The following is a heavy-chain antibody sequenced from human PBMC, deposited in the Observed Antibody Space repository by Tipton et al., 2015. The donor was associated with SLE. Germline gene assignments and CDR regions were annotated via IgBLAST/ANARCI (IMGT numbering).Heavy chain of an antibody. V-gene: IGHV4-59*01. J-gene: IGHJ4*02. D-gene: IGHD1-26*01. CDR3: ARLDGGATRFDY. CDR2: IYYSGST. CDR1: GGSISGYY. Sequence: LRLSCTVSGGSISGYYWSWIRQPPGKGLEWIGYIYYSGSTNYNPSLKSRVTISVDTSKNQFSLKLSSVTAADTAVYYCARLDGGATRFDYWGQGTLVTVSS.